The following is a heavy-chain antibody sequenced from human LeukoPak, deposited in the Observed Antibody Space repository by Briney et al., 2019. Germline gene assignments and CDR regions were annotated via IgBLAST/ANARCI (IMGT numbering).Heavy chain of an antibody. CDR3: ARGRGTTMVRGVITNYFDL. CDR2: IDPNSGGT. V-gene: IGHV1-2*02. D-gene: IGHD3-10*01. Sequence: PGASVKVSCRASGYTFTAHYIHWVRQAPGQGLEWMGWIDPNSGGTNYAQRFLGSVTMTGDTSISTAFMEVRRLRSDDTAIYYCARGRGTTMVRGVITNYFDLWGRGSLVTVSS. J-gene: IGHJ2*01. CDR1: GYTFTAHY.